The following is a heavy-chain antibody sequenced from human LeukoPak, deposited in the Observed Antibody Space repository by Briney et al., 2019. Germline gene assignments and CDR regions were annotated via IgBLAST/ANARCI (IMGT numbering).Heavy chain of an antibody. CDR1: GFTFSSYW. CDR3: ARGNFYSGSGSSPLDY. D-gene: IGHD3-10*01. J-gene: IGHJ4*02. V-gene: IGHV3-74*01. Sequence: PGGSLRLSCAASGFTFSSYWMHWVRQVPGKGLVWVSRINSDGSRTNYVDSAKGRFTISRDNAKNTLFLQMNSLGAEDSAVYYCARGNFYSGSGSSPLDYWGQGTLVTVSS. CDR2: INSDGSRT.